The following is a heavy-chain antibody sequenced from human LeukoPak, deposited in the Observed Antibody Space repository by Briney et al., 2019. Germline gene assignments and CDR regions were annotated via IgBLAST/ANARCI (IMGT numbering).Heavy chain of an antibody. CDR2: MNPHSGNT. CDR3: AREGVAAAIDY. D-gene: IGHD6-13*01. V-gene: IGHV1-8*02. CDR1: GGTFTNYA. J-gene: IGHJ4*02. Sequence: ASVKVSCKASGGTFTNYAINWVRQAPGQGLEWMGWMNPHSGNTGYAQKLQGRVTMTRNTSISTAYMELSSLRSEDTAVYYCAREGVAAAIDYWGQGTLVTVSS.